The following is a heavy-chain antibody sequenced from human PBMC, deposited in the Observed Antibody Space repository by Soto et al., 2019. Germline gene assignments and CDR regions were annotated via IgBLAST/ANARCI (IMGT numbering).Heavy chain of an antibody. CDR2: ISVYNGDT. J-gene: IGHJ6*02. CDR3: ARGRHPLAIAATGTYNYYGMDV. V-gene: IGHV1-18*01. Sequence: GASVMVSCKASGYTFNSHGISWVRQAPGQGLEWMGWISVYNGDTKYAQKFQGRVTMTTDTSTTTAYMELRSLRFDDTAVYYCARGRHPLAIAATGTYNYYGMDVWGQGTTVTVSS. D-gene: IGHD6-13*01. CDR1: GYTFNSHG.